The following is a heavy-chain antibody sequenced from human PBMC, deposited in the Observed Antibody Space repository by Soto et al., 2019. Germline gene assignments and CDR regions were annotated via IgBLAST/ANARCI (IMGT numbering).Heavy chain of an antibody. D-gene: IGHD3-3*01. Sequence: PSETLSLTXTASIISVRSGTYSWSWIRQPSGQGLEWIGYIHDSGNTKYHPSLQNRVTISIDTSKNQFALKQTSVTAADTGIFYCASGEIGHTILGVPTVAYYYGLDVWGQGTTVTVS. V-gene: IGHV4-61*01. CDR3: ASGEIGHTILGVPTVAYYYGLDV. J-gene: IGHJ6*02. CDR1: IISVRSGTYS. CDR2: IHDSGNT.